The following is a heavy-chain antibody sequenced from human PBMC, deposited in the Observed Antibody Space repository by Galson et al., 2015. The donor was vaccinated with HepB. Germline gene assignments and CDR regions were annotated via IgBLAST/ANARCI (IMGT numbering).Heavy chain of an antibody. Sequence: SVKVSCKASGYTFTSYAMHWVRQAPGQRLEWMGWINAGNGNTKYSQKFQGRVTITRDTSASTAYMELSSLRSEDTAVYYCARAEATMVRGALKHYGMDVWGQGTTVTVSS. D-gene: IGHD3-10*01. CDR1: GYTFTSYA. J-gene: IGHJ6*02. V-gene: IGHV1-3*01. CDR2: INAGNGNT. CDR3: ARAEATMVRGALKHYGMDV.